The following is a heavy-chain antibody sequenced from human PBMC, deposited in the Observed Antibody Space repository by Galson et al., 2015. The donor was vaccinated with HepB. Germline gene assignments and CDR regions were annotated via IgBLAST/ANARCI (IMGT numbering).Heavy chain of an antibody. Sequence: SLRLSCAASGFTFNKYNMHWVRQAPGKGLEWISYISDTTSIIYYADSVKGRFTISRDNAKNSLYLQMNSLRAEDTAVYYCATDPNRRDGNCFDWWGQGTLVTVAS. V-gene: IGHV3-48*04. D-gene: IGHD5-24*01. CDR3: ATDPNRRDGNCFDW. CDR1: GFTFNKYN. J-gene: IGHJ4*02. CDR2: ISDTTSII.